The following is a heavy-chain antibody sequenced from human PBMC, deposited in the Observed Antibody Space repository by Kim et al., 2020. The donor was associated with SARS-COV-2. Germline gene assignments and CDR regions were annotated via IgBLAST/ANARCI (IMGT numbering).Heavy chain of an antibody. J-gene: IGHJ3*02. Sequence: GGSLRLSCAASGFTFSSYGMHWVRQAPGKGLEWVAVIWYDGSNKYYADSVKGRFTISRDNSKNTLYLQMNSLRAEDTAVYYCARELWFGESSGGDAFDIWGHETMLSVSS. D-gene: IGHD3-10*01. CDR3: ARELWFGESSGGDAFDI. V-gene: IGHV3-33*01. CDR2: IWYDGSNK. CDR1: GFTFSSYG.